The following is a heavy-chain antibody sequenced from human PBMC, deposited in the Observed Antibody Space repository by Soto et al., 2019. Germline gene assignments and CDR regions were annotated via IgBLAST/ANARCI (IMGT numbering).Heavy chain of an antibody. CDR1: VYSFTSYW. V-gene: IGHV5-51*01. J-gene: IGHJ4*02. CDR3: ARDSLSGSYPDY. D-gene: IGHD3-10*01. CDR2: IYPGDSDT. Sequence: XESLKISWKGSVYSFTSYWVVWVRQMPGKGLEWMGIIYPGDSDTRYSPSFQGQVTISADKSISTAYLQWSSLKASDTAMYYCARDSLSGSYPDYWGQGTLVTVSS.